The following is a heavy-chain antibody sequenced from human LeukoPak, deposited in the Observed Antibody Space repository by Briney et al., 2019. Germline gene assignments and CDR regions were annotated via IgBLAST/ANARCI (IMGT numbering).Heavy chain of an antibody. CDR1: GFTFSSYW. CDR2: IKQDGSEK. V-gene: IGHV3-7*01. J-gene: IGHJ6*02. Sequence: PGGSLRLSCAASGFTFSSYWMSWVRQAPGKGLEWVANIKQDGSEKYYVDSVKGRFTISRDNAKNSLYLQMNSLRAEDTAVYYCARERFLRSLSGIAAANYYYYYGMDVWGQGTRSPSP. D-gene: IGHD6-13*01. CDR3: ARERFLRSLSGIAAANYYYYYGMDV.